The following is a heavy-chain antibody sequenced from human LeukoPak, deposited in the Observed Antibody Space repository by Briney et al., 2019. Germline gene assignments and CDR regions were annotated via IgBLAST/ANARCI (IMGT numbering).Heavy chain of an antibody. D-gene: IGHD2-15*01. V-gene: IGHV1-18*01. CDR2: ISPYNGNT. CDR3: AREDCSGGSCYSLSLTPVFHVFDI. J-gene: IGHJ3*02. Sequence: GASVKVSCKASGYTFTSYGISWVRQAPGQGLEWVGWISPYNGNTNYAPKLQGRVTMTTDTSTSTAYMELRSLRSDDTAVYYCAREDCSGGSCYSLSLTPVFHVFDIWGQGTMVTVSS. CDR1: GYTFTSYG.